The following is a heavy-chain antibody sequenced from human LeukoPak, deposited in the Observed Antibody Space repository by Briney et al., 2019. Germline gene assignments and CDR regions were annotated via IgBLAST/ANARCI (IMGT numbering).Heavy chain of an antibody. D-gene: IGHD6-13*01. CDR3: ARDTGYSSSWYDAFDI. CDR2: IYYSGST. V-gene: IGHV4-39*07. J-gene: IGHJ3*02. CDR1: GVSINSSTYY. Sequence: PSETLSLTCTVSGVSINSSTYYWAWIRQPPGKGLEWIGSIYYSGSTYYNPSLKSRVTISVDTSKNQFSLKLSSVTAADTAVYYCARDTGYSSSWYDAFDIWGQGTMVTVSS.